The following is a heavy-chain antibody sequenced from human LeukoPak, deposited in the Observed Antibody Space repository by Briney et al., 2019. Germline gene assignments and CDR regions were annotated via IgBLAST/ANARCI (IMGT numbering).Heavy chain of an antibody. D-gene: IGHD3-16*01. CDR1: GGSISSYY. J-gene: IGHJ4*02. Sequence: SETLSLTCTVCGGSISSYYWTWIRQPAGKGLEWIGRIYSSGSTNYNPSLKSRVAMSVDTSKNQVSLRLSSVTAADTALHYCARDPCSKCLPAYWGQGTLVTVSS. CDR3: ARDPCSKCLPAY. V-gene: IGHV4-4*07. CDR2: IYSSGST.